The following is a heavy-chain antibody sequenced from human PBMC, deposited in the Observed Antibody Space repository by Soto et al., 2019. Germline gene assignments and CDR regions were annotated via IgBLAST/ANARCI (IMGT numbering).Heavy chain of an antibody. D-gene: IGHD3-10*01. CDR2: IENGATNT. Sequence: GGSLRLSCAGSGYNFGGFWMHWVRQAPGKGLVWVSRIENGATNTVYADAVKGRFTISRDNAKNTLYLQMSSLRAEDTAVYYCDKDRGRPDAFNIWGQGTMVTVSS. V-gene: IGHV3-74*01. J-gene: IGHJ3*02. CDR1: GYNFGGFW. CDR3: DKDRGRPDAFNI.